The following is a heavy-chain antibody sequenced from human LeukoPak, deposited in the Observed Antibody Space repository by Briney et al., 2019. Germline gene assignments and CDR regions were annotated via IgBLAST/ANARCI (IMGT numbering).Heavy chain of an antibody. J-gene: IGHJ4*02. D-gene: IGHD2-15*01. V-gene: IGHV1-69*05. Sequence: GASVKVSCKASGGTFSSYAISWVRQAPGQGLEWTGRIIPIFGTANYAQKFQGRVTITTDESTSTAYMELSSLRSEDTAVYYCASRGVAARKDFDYWGQGTLVTVSS. CDR3: ASRGVAARKDFDY. CDR1: GGTFSSYA. CDR2: IIPIFGTA.